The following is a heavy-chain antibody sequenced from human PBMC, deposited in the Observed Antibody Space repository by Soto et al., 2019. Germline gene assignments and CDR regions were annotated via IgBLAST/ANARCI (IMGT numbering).Heavy chain of an antibody. V-gene: IGHV3-64*05. CDR3: LNVSWAPDV. J-gene: IGHJ6*02. D-gene: IGHD1-26*01. CDR2: VTTNDFTT. CDR1: GFTFSRYA. Sequence: GGSLRLSCSASGFTFSRYAMHWVRQAPGKGLQYVSPVTTNDFTTSYADSVKGRFTISRDNSKNTLYVQMSSLRTEDTAATTVLNVSWAPDVRGQGTTVTVSS.